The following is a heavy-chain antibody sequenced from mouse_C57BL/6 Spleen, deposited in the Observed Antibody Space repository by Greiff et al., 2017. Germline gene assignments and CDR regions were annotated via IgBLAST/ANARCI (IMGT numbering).Heavy chain of an antibody. Sequence: QVQLQQSGPELVKPGASVKISCKASGYSFTSYYIHWVKQRPGQGLEWIGWIYPGSGNTKYNEKFKGKATLTADTSSSTDYMQLSSLTSEDSAVYYCAREGLWSSWFAYWGQGTLVTVSA. J-gene: IGHJ3*01. CDR1: GYSFTSYY. V-gene: IGHV1-66*01. CDR2: IYPGSGNT. CDR3: AREGLWSSWFAY. D-gene: IGHD1-1*02.